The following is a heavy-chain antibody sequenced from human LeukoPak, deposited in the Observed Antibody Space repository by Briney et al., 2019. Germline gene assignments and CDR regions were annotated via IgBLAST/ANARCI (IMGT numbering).Heavy chain of an antibody. CDR3: ARDWSGWASCAVY. J-gene: IGHJ4*02. V-gene: IGHV1-18*01. CDR1: GYTFTSYD. CDR2: ISAYNGNT. Sequence: ASVKVSCKASGYTFTSYDISWGRQAPGQGREWRGWISAYNGNTHYAQKFQDRVTMTTDTSTSTAYMELRSLRSDDTAVYYCARDWSGWASCAVYWGQGTLVTVSS. D-gene: IGHD3-3*01.